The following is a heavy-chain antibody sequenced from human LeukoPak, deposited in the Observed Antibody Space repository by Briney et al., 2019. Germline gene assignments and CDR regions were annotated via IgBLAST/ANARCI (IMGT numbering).Heavy chain of an antibody. CDR1: GFTFSSYA. J-gene: IGHJ6*02. CDR2: ISYDGSNK. V-gene: IGHV3-30*04. CDR3: ARSRHDYGDLYGSDYGMDV. D-gene: IGHD4-17*01. Sequence: GGSLRLSCAASGFTFSSYAMHWVRQAPGKGLEGVAVISYDGSNKYYADSVKGRFTISRDNSKNTLYLQMNSLRAEDTAVYYCARSRHDYGDLYGSDYGMDVWGQGTTVTVSS.